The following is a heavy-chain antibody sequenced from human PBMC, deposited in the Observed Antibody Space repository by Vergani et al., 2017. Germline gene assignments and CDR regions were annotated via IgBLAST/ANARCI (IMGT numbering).Heavy chain of an antibody. CDR1: GGSITSGSFY. Sequence: QLQLQESDPGLVKPSETLSLTCTVSGGSITSGSFYWSWIRQPAGKGLEWIGRIHSSGTTNYNPSLKSRVTLSVDTSKNQLSLRMTSVTAADTAVYYCARDSWTSELRGVYWFDTWGQGTLVSVSS. J-gene: IGHJ5*02. CDR3: ARDSWTSELRGVYWFDT. D-gene: IGHD3-10*01. V-gene: IGHV4-61*02. CDR2: IHSSGTT.